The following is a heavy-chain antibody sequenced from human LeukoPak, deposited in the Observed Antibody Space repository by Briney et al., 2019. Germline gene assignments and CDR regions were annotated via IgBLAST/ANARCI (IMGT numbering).Heavy chain of an antibody. D-gene: IGHD4-11*01. CDR3: ARDPGGVTTTFDY. Sequence: GASVKVSCKASGYTFTGHYIHWVRQAPGQGLEWMGWINPNSGGTNYAQKFQGRVTVTRDTSISTTYMELSSLRSDDTAVYYCARDPGGVTTTFDYWGQGTLVTVSS. J-gene: IGHJ4*02. V-gene: IGHV1-2*02. CDR1: GYTFTGHY. CDR2: INPNSGGT.